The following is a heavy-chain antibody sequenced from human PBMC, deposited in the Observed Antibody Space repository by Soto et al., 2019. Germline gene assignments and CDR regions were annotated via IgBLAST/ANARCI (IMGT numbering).Heavy chain of an antibody. CDR1: GGSISSGGYS. CDR2: IYHGEST. J-gene: IGHJ3*02. CDR3: ARVWGGAFDI. D-gene: IGHD3-10*01. V-gene: IGHV4-30-2*01. Sequence: SETLSHTCAVSGGSISSGGYSWSWIRQPPGKGLEWIGYIYHGESTYYNPSLKSRVTISVDRSKNQFSLKLSSVTAADTAVYYCARVWGGAFDIWGQGTMVT.